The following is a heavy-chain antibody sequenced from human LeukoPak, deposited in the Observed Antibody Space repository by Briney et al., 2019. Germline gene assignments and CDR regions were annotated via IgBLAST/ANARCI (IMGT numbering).Heavy chain of an antibody. Sequence: PSETLSLTCTVSGGSISSYYWSWIRQPAGKGLEWIGRIYTSGSTNYNPSLKSRATMSVDTSKNQFSLKLSSVTAADTAVYYCVMITFGGVIVDWGQGTLVTVSS. D-gene: IGHD3-16*02. CDR3: VMITFGGVIVD. J-gene: IGHJ4*02. V-gene: IGHV4-4*07. CDR2: IYTSGST. CDR1: GGSISSYY.